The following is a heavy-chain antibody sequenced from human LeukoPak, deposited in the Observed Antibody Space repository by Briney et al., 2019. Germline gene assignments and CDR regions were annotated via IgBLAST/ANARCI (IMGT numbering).Heavy chain of an antibody. CDR3: ASPSVGPYSSGWYDGMDV. Sequence: SETLSLTCAVYGGSFSGYYWSWIRQPPGKGLEWIGEINHSGSTNYNPSLKSRVTISVDTSKNQFSLKLSSVTAADTAVYYCASPSVGPYSSGWYDGMDVWGQGTTVTVSS. J-gene: IGHJ6*02. V-gene: IGHV4-34*01. D-gene: IGHD6-19*01. CDR1: GGSFSGYY. CDR2: INHSGST.